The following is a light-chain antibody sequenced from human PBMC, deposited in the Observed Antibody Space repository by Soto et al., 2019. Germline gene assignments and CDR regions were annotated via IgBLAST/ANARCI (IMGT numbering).Light chain of an antibody. V-gene: IGLV2-14*01. Sequence: QSVLTQPASVSGSPGQSITISCTGTSSDVGGYNYVSWYQQHPSQAPKLMIFEVSNRPSGVSSRFSGSKSGNTASLTISGLQAEDEADYYCTSYTSSTTFVFGSGTKVTVL. J-gene: IGLJ1*01. CDR1: SSDVGGYNY. CDR2: EVS. CDR3: TSYTSSTTFV.